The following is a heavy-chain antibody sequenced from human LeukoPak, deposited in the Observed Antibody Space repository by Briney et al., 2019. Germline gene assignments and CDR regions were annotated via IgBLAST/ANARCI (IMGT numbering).Heavy chain of an antibody. J-gene: IGHJ4*02. V-gene: IGHV3-74*01. CDR1: GFTFSNYW. Sequence: GGSLRLSCAASGFTFSNYWLHWVRHAPGKGLMWVSYSYNVGSRATYAESVRGRFTISRDSAKNTLYLQMNSLRAEDAAVYYCGRGGDGSIDYWGQGTLVTVSS. D-gene: IGHD3-10*01. CDR3: GRGGDGSIDY. CDR2: SYNVGSRA.